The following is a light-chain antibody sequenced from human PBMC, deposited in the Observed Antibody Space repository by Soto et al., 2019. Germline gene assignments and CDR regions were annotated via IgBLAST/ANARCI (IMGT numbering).Light chain of an antibody. CDR1: SGHSNYA. CDR2: INSDGSH. V-gene: IGLV4-69*01. J-gene: IGLJ3*02. Sequence: QSVLTQSPSASASLGASVKLTCTLSSGHSNYAIAWHQQQPEKGPRYLMKINSDGSHSKGDGIPDRFSGSSSGAERYLTISSRQSEDEADYYCQTWGTGPWVFGGGTKVTVL. CDR3: QTWGTGPWV.